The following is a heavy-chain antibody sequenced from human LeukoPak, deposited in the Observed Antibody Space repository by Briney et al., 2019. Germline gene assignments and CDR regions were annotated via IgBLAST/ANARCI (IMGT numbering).Heavy chain of an antibody. V-gene: IGHV4-59*01. CDR3: ARDHYDSRGQFDP. Sequence: SETLSLTCTVSGDSLSTYYWSWIRQPPGKGLEWIGFIYYTGTTHYNPSLKSRVTFSVDTSKNHFALSLNSVTPADTAVYYCARDHYDSRGQFDPWGQGTLVTVSS. CDR2: IYYTGTT. CDR1: GDSLSTYY. J-gene: IGHJ5*02. D-gene: IGHD3-22*01.